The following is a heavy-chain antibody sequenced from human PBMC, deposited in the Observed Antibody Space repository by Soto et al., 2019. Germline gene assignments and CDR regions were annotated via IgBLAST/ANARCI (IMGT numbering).Heavy chain of an antibody. Sequence: GESLKISCKGSVYTFTNYWIGWVRQMPGKGLEWMGIIYPGDSDTKYNPSFQGQVTISADKSITTTYLQWSSLKASDTAIYYCAASIFYYGMDVWGQGTTVTVS. J-gene: IGHJ6*02. CDR3: AASIFYYGMDV. CDR1: VYTFTNYW. CDR2: IYPGDSDT. V-gene: IGHV5-51*01.